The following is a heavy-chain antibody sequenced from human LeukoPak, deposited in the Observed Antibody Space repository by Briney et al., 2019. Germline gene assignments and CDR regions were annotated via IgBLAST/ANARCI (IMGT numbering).Heavy chain of an antibody. D-gene: IGHD3-9*01. CDR2: MYYSGSA. CDR1: GGSISSSSSY. J-gene: IGHJ5*02. V-gene: IGHV4-39*01. CDR3: ARQHFHWLSTNWFDP. Sequence: PSETLSLTCTVSGGSISSSSSYWGWIRQPPGKGLEWIGSMYYSGSAYYNPSLKSRVTISVDTSKNQFSLNLSSVTAADTAVYYCARQHFHWLSTNWFDPWGQGTLVTVSS.